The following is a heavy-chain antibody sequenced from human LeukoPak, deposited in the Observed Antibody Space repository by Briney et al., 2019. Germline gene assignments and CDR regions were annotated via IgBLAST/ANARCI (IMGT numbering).Heavy chain of an antibody. Sequence: ASVKVSCKVSGYTLTELSMHWVRQAPGKGLEWMGGFDPEDGETIYAQKFQGRVTMTEDTSTDTAYMELSSLRSGDTAVYYCATGVFLGAPWYFDLWGRGTLVTVSS. CDR3: ATGVFLGAPWYFDL. V-gene: IGHV1-24*01. CDR1: GYTLTELS. CDR2: FDPEDGET. D-gene: IGHD1-26*01. J-gene: IGHJ2*01.